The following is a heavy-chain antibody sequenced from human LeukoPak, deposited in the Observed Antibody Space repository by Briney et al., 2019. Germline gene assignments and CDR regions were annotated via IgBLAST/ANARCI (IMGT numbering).Heavy chain of an antibody. CDR1: GFTFSSYA. D-gene: IGHD3-16*01. CDR2: ISGSGGST. J-gene: IGHJ4*02. Sequence: GGSLRLSCAASGFTFSSYAMSWVRQAPGKGLEWVSAISGSGGSTYYAYSVKGRFTISRDNYKNTLYLQMNSLRAEDTAVYYCAKDGYDYVWGSDEFLFDYWGQGTLVTVSS. CDR3: AKDGYDYVWGSDEFLFDY. V-gene: IGHV3-23*01.